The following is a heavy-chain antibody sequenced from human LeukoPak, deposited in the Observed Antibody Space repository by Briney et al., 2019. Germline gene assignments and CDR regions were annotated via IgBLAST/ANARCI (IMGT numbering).Heavy chain of an antibody. J-gene: IGHJ4*02. V-gene: IGHV6-1*01. CDR3: ARDVAAGAGTPFDY. D-gene: IGHD6-19*01. CDR1: GDIVSSNSAA. CDR2: TYYRSKWYN. Sequence: SQTLSLTCAISGDIVSSNSAAWHWIRQSPSRGLEWLGRTYYRSKWYNDYAVSVKSRITINPDTSKNQFSLQLNSVTPEDTAVYYCARDVAAGAGTPFDYWGQGTLVTVSS.